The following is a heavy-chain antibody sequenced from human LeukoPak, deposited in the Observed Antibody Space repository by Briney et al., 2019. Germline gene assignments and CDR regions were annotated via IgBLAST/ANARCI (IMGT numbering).Heavy chain of an antibody. Sequence: GGSLRLSCAASGFTFSSYGMHWVRQAPGKGLEWVAVISYDGSNKYYADSVKGRFTISRDNSKNTLYLQMNSLRAEDTAVYYCAKDGSMVRGVIFSFDYWGQGTLVTVSS. CDR3: AKDGSMVRGVIFSFDY. D-gene: IGHD3-10*01. CDR2: ISYDGSNK. J-gene: IGHJ4*02. CDR1: GFTFSSYG. V-gene: IGHV3-30*18.